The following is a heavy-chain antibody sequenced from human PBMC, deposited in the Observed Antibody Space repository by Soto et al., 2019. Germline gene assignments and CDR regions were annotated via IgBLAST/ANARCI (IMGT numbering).Heavy chain of an antibody. CDR3: ASTGSACSGGSCYSGWFDP. CDR2: ISAYNGNT. Sequence: ASVKVSCKASGYTFTSYGISWVRQAPGQGLEWMGWISAYNGNTNYAQKLQGRVTMTTDTSTSTAYMELRSLRSDDTAVYYCASTGSACSGGSCYSGWFDPWGQGTLVTVSS. J-gene: IGHJ5*02. D-gene: IGHD2-15*01. CDR1: GYTFTSYG. V-gene: IGHV1-18*04.